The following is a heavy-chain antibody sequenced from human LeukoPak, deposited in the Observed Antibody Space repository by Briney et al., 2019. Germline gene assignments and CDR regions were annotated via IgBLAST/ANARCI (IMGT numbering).Heavy chain of an antibody. CDR1: GFSFSCYW. D-gene: IGHD3-3*01. Sequence: GGSLRLSCAASGFSFSCYWMTWVRQAPGKGLEWVANIKQDGSEKYYVDSVKGRFTISRDNAKNSLYLQMNSLRAEDTAVYYCSRETNDFWSGRRIDYWGQGALVTVSS. J-gene: IGHJ4*02. V-gene: IGHV3-7*01. CDR2: IKQDGSEK. CDR3: SRETNDFWSGRRIDY.